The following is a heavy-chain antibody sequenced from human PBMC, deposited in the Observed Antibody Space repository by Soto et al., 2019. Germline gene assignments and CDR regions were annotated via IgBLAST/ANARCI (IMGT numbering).Heavy chain of an antibody. V-gene: IGHV1-18*01. CDR3: ARDGTIFGVVISKTYGMDV. J-gene: IGHJ6*02. CDR2: ISAYNGNT. CDR1: GYTFASYG. Sequence: ASVKVSCKASGYTFASYGISWVRQAPGQGLEWMGWISAYNGNTNYAQKLQGRVTMTTDTSTSTAYMELRSLRSDDTAVYYCARDGTIFGVVISKTYGMDVWGQGTKVTV. D-gene: IGHD3-3*01.